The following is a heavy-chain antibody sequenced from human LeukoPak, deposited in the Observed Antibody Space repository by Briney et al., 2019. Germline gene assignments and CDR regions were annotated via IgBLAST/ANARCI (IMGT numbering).Heavy chain of an antibody. CDR3: AALLVVGATVRAFDY. CDR1: GYTFTSYG. V-gene: IGHV1-18*01. D-gene: IGHD1-26*01. CDR2: ISAYNGNT. J-gene: IGHJ4*02. Sequence: ASVKVSCKASGYTFTSYGISWVRQAPGQGLEWMGWISAYNGNTNYAQKFQERVTITRDMSTSTAYMELSSLRSEDTAVYYCAALLVVGATVRAFDYWGQGTLVTVSS.